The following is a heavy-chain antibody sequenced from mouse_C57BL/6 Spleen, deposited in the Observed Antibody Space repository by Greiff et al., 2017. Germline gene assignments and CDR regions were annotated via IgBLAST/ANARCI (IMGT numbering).Heavy chain of an antibody. Sequence: VQLQQSGAELARPGASVKLSCKASGYTFTSYGISWVKQRTGQGLEWIGEIYPRSGNTYYNEKFKGKATLTADKSSSTAYMELRSLTSEDSAVYFCARRGDYGTYEAYWGQGTLVTVSA. CDR1: GYTFTSYG. D-gene: IGHD2-1*01. CDR3: ARRGDYGTYEAY. CDR2: IYPRSGNT. V-gene: IGHV1-81*01. J-gene: IGHJ3*01.